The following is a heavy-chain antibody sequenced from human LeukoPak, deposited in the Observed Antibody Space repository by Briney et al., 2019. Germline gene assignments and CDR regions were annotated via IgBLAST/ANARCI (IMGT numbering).Heavy chain of an antibody. CDR1: GDSISDGGYY. CDR2: IYQTGPA. CDR3: ARDRRGSAWTNWLDP. J-gene: IGHJ5*02. V-gene: IGHV4-31*03. D-gene: IGHD6-25*01. Sequence: SETLSLTCTVSGDSISDGGYYWSWIRQQPGKGLGWIGYIYQTGPAYYNPSLRSRLMISMDTSKNRFSLRLSSVTAADTAVYYCARDRRGSAWTNWLDPWGQGTLVTVSP.